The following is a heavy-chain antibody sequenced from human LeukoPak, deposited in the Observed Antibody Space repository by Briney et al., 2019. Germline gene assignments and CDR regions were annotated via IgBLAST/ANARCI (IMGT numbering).Heavy chain of an antibody. CDR1: GITFNSHA. Sequence: GRSLRLSCAASGITFNSHAMHWVRQAPGKGLEWVAVLSYDGSTAYYADSVKGRFIISRDNSKNTLYLQMNSLRAEDTAVYYCARDYNDYAVHWFDPWGQGTLVTVSS. V-gene: IGHV3-30-3*01. CDR2: LSYDGSTA. J-gene: IGHJ5*02. D-gene: IGHD4-17*01. CDR3: ARDYNDYAVHWFDP.